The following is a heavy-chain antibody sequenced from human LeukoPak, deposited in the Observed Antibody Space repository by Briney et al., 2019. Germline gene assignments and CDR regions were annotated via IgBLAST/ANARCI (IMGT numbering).Heavy chain of an antibody. J-gene: IGHJ4*02. Sequence: GGSLRLSCAASGFTFNTYSMNWVRQAPGKGPEWVSCVSSHSDYIYYADSVKGRFTISRDNSKNTLYLQMNSLRAEDTAVYYCAKCRLRHRYAVDYWGQGTLVTVSS. CDR3: AKCRLRHRYAVDY. CDR1: GFTFNTYS. V-gene: IGHV3-21*04. D-gene: IGHD5/OR15-5a*01. CDR2: VSSHSDYI.